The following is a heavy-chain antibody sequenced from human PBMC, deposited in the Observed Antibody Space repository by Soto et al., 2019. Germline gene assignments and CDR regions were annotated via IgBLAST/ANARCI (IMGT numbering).Heavy chain of an antibody. Sequence: EMHLLESGGGLVQPGRSLRLSCAASGFDFDDYAMHWVRQAPGKGLEWISGITWNSNSIDYADSVKGRFTISRDNAKNSLYLQMNSLRTEDTALYYCAKERVRYLDAWGQGTLVTFSS. V-gene: IGHV3-9*01. CDR1: GFDFDDYA. D-gene: IGHD3-9*01. CDR2: ITWNSNSI. CDR3: AKERVRYLDA. J-gene: IGHJ5*02.